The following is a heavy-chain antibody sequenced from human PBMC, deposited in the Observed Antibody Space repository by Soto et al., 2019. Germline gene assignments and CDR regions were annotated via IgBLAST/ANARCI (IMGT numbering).Heavy chain of an antibody. CDR3: ARDPYYYDSSLHIDY. V-gene: IGHV1-69*01. CDR2: IIPLIGTT. D-gene: IGHD3-22*01. J-gene: IGHJ4*02. CDR1: GGIFKYSA. Sequence: QVQLVQGGGEMKKPGSAVKVSCKASGGIFKYSAFFWVRQAPGQGLEWMGGIIPLIGTTHYAPKFQGRVTFTADESTDTAYMELSSLKAEDKAVYYCARDPYYYDSSLHIDYWGQGTRVTVSS.